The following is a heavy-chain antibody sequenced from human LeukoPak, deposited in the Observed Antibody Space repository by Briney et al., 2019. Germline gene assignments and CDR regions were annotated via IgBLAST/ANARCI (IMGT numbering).Heavy chain of an antibody. CDR3: ASTYDSSDYYYGGYFDY. J-gene: IGHJ4*02. V-gene: IGHV3-53*01. D-gene: IGHD3-22*01. CDR1: GFTVSNNY. CDR2: IYTGGTT. Sequence: GGSLRLSCAASGFTVSNNYMTWVRQAPGKGLEWVSVIYTGGTTYYADSVKGRFTISRDNSKNTLYLQMNSLRAEDTAVYYCASTYDSSDYYYGGYFDYWGQGTLVTVSS.